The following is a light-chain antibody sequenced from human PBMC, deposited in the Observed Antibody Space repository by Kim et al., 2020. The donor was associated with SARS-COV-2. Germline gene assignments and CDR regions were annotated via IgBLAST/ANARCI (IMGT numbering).Light chain of an antibody. CDR2: SND. V-gene: IGLV1-44*01. CDR1: SSNIGSNT. J-gene: IGLJ2*01. CDR3: AAWDDSLNGLV. Sequence: ELTQPPSASGTPGQRVTISCSGSSSNIGSNTVNWFQQLPGTAPKLLIYSNDQRPSGVPDRISGSKSGTSASLAISGLQSEDEADYYCAAWDDSLNGLVFGGGTKLTVL.